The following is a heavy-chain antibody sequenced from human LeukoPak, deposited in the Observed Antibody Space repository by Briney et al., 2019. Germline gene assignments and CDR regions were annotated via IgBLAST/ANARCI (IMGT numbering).Heavy chain of an antibody. V-gene: IGHV1-8*01. CDR2: VNPNSGHT. J-gene: IGHJ4*02. CDR1: GYTFTSYD. D-gene: IGHD2-15*01. CDR3: ARGASGSYCSGGSCPYFDY. Sequence: GASVKVSCKASGYTFTSYDINWVRQATGQGLEWMGWVNPNSGHTGYAQKFQGRVTMTRNTSISTAYMELSSLTSEDTAVYYCARGASGSYCSGGSCPYFDYWGQGTLVSVSS.